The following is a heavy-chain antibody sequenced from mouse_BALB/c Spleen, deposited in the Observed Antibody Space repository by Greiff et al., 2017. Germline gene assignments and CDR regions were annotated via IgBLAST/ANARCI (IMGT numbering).Heavy chain of an antibody. J-gene: IGHJ2*01. Sequence: VQLQQSGPGLVKPSQSLSLTCTVTGYSITSDYAWNWIRQFPGNKLEWMGYISYSGSTSYNPSLKSRISITRDTSKNQFFLQLNSVTTEDTATYYCARGELHFDYWGQGTTLTVSS. CDR1: GYSITSDYA. V-gene: IGHV3-2*02. CDR2: ISYSGST. CDR3: ARGELHFDY.